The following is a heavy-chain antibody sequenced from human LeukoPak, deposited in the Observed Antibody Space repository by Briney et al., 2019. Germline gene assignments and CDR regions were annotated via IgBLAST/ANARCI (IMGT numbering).Heavy chain of an antibody. Sequence: GGSLRLSCAASGFTFSSYAMHWVRQAPGKGLEWVAVISYDGSNKYYADSVKGRFTISRDNSKNTLYLQMNSLRAEDTAVYYCAQGGYYYYYMDVWGKGTTVTISS. CDR3: AQGGYYYYYMDV. CDR2: ISYDGSNK. D-gene: IGHD3-16*01. J-gene: IGHJ6*03. V-gene: IGHV3-30*04. CDR1: GFTFSSYA.